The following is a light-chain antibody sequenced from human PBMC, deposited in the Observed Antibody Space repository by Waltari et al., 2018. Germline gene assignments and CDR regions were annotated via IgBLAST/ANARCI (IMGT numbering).Light chain of an antibody. J-gene: IGKJ1*01. CDR3: QHYDGVPPWT. V-gene: IGKV1-33*01. Sequence: DIQMTQSPSSLSASVGDRVTITCQASRDINNYLNWYQQKPGKTPKILIYDASTLETGVPSRFSGSGSGTDFVFTISRLQPEDIATYYCQHYDGVPPWTFGQGTRVDFK. CDR1: RDINNY. CDR2: DAS.